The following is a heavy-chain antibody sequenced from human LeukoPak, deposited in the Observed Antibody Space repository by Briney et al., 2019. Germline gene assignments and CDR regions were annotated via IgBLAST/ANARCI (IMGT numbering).Heavy chain of an antibody. Sequence: GGSLRLSCAASGFTFSTYAMHWVRQAPGKGLEWVAVISFDGGNKYYADSVKGRFTISRDNSKNTLYLQMNSLRAEDTAVYYCAKDGGTYYDFWSGYGDWFDPWGQGTLVTVSS. CDR3: AKDGGTYYDFWSGYGDWFDP. D-gene: IGHD3-3*01. V-gene: IGHV3-30*04. CDR2: ISFDGGNK. J-gene: IGHJ5*02. CDR1: GFTFSTYA.